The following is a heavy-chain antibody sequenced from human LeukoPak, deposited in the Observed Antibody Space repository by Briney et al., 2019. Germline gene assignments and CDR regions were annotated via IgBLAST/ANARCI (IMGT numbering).Heavy chain of an antibody. V-gene: IGHV4-61*01. CDR3: ARSKGGTYSWFDP. CDR2: IYSTGIT. Sequence: SETLSLTCTVSGVSVSSGRYYWTWIRQPPGKGLEWIGYIYSTGITNYDPSLKSRVTISVDTSKSQFSLKLSSVTAADTAVYYCARSKGGTYSWFDPWGQGTLVTVSS. CDR1: GVSVSSGRYY. D-gene: IGHD1-26*01. J-gene: IGHJ5*02.